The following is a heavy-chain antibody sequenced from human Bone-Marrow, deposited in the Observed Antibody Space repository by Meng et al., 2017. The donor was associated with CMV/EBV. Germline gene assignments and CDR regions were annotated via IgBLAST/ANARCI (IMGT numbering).Heavy chain of an antibody. CDR2: INPNSGGT. D-gene: IGHD1-26*01. CDR3: ASLVGATLGYYFDY. J-gene: IGHJ4*02. Sequence: ASVKVSCKASGYTFTGYYMHWVRQAPGQGLEWTGWINPNSGGTNYAQKFQGRVTMTRDTSISTAYMELSRLRSDDTAVYYCASLVGATLGYYFDYWGQGTLVTVSS. CDR1: GYTFTGYY. V-gene: IGHV1-2*02.